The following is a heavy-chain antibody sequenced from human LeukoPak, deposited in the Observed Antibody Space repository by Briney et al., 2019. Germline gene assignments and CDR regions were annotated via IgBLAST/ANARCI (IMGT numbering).Heavy chain of an antibody. J-gene: IGHJ6*02. CDR1: GFTFSSYS. CDR3: ARVPYGSGLHYGMDV. D-gene: IGHD3-10*01. V-gene: IGHV3-21*01. CDR2: ISSSSSYI. Sequence: PGGSLRLSCAASGFTFSSYSMNWVRQAPGKGLEWVSSISSSSSYIYYADSVKGRFTISRDNAKNSLYLQMNSLRAEDTAVYYCARVPYGSGLHYGMDVWGQGTTVTVSS.